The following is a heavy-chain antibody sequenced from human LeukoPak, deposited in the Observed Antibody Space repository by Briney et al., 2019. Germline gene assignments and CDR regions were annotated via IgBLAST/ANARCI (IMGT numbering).Heavy chain of an antibody. CDR1: GGSISSYY. Sequence: SETLSLTCTVSGGSISSYYWSWIRQPPGKGLEWIGYIYYSGSTNYNPSLKSRVTISVDTSKNQFSLKLSSVTAADTAVYYCARDMEFLGFDIRGQGTMVTVSS. V-gene: IGHV4-59*01. CDR2: IYYSGST. D-gene: IGHD3-3*01. J-gene: IGHJ3*02. CDR3: ARDMEFLGFDI.